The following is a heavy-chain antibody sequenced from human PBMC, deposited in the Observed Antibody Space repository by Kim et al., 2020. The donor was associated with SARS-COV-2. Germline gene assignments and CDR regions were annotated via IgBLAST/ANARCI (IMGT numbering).Heavy chain of an antibody. CDR3: AREVEGPRKPATAILGMDV. V-gene: IGHV3-30-3*01. CDR1: GFSFSTYA. CDR2: ISYGGSDK. Sequence: GGSLRLSCAASGFSFSTYAMHWVRQAPGKGLEWVAVISYGGSDKYYADSVRGRFTVSRDNSDNTLYLQMNSLRADDTAVYYCAREVEGPRKPATAILGMDVWGQGTRVTVSS. J-gene: IGHJ6*02. D-gene: IGHD2-21*02.